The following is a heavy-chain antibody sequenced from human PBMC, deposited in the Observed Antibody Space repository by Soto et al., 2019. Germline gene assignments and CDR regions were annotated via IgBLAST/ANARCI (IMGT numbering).Heavy chain of an antibody. Sequence: QVQLVESGGDLVKPGGSLRLSCAASGFPFSDYYMSWIRQAPGKGLEWVSSIGSSSSYTNYADSVKGRLTIPRDNAKNSLYLQMNSLRAEDTAVYYCARRRPTGYYNYWGQGTLVTVSA. CDR3: ARRRPTGYYNY. V-gene: IGHV3-11*05. J-gene: IGHJ4*02. D-gene: IGHD3-9*01. CDR1: GFPFSDYY. CDR2: IGSSSSYT.